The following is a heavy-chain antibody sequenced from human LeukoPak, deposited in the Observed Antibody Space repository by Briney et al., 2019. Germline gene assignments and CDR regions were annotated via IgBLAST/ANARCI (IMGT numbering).Heavy chain of an antibody. CDR2: IYHSGST. J-gene: IGHJ1*01. CDR1: GGSISSGSYS. V-gene: IGHV4-30-2*02. D-gene: IGHD3-10*01. Sequence: SSETLSLTCAVSGGSISSGSYSWGWIRQPPGKGLEWIGYIYHSGSTYYNPSLKSRVTISVDRSKNQFSLKLSSVTAADTAVYYCSNSAGYDSAVYFPDWGQGTLVTVSS. CDR3: SNSAGYDSAVYFPD.